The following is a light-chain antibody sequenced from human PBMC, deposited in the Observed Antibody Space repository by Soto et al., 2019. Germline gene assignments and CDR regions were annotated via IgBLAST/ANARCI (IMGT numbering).Light chain of an antibody. J-gene: IGLJ2*01. CDR3: SSYEGRNSLL. V-gene: IGLV2-8*01. CDR1: SSDIGRYFH. CDR2: EVY. Sequence: QSALTQPPSASGSPGQSVTISCTGTSSDIGRYFHVSWYQQYPGKAPKLIIFEVYKRPSGVPDRFSGSRSGNTASLTVSGLQAEDEADYFCSSYEGRNSLLFGGGTKLTVL.